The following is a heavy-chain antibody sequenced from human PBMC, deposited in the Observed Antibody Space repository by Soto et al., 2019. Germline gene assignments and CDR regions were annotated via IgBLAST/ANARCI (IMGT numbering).Heavy chain of an antibody. J-gene: IGHJ4*02. CDR1: GFTFSDHY. D-gene: IGHD5-18*01. V-gene: IGHV3-72*01. Sequence: GGSLRLSCAASGFTFSDHYMDWVRQAPGKGLEWVGRTRNKANSYTTEYAASVKGRFTISRDDSKNSLYLQMNSLKTEDTAVYYCATSGGVGGYSYGYFDYWGQGTLVTVSS. CDR3: ATSGGVGGYSYGYFDY. CDR2: TRNKANSYTT.